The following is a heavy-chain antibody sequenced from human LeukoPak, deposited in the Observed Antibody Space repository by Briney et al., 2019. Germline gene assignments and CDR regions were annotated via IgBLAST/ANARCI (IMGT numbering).Heavy chain of an antibody. CDR3: VRGYCNYGYAFDI. CDR2: ISSSSSYI. V-gene: IGHV3-21*01. CDR1: GFTFSSYS. Sequence: GGSLRLSCAASGFTFSSYSMNWVRQAPGKGLEWVSSISSSSSYIYYADSVKGRFTISRDNAKSSLYLQMNSLRAEDTAVYYCVRGYCNYGYAFDIWGQGTMVTVSS. D-gene: IGHD4-11*01. J-gene: IGHJ3*02.